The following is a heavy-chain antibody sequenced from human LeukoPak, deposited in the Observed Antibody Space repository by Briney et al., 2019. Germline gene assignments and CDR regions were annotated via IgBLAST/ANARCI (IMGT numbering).Heavy chain of an antibody. J-gene: IGHJ4*02. CDR3: ARDPAGFNYYDSSGYYYVFFDY. Sequence: GGSLRLSCAASGFTFSSYGMSWVRQAPGKGLEWVSAISGIGGSTYYADSVKGRFTISRDNSKNSLYLQMNSLRAEDTAVYYCARDPAGFNYYDSSGYYYVFFDYWGQGTLVTVSS. D-gene: IGHD3-22*01. CDR1: GFTFSSYG. V-gene: IGHV3-23*01. CDR2: ISGIGGST.